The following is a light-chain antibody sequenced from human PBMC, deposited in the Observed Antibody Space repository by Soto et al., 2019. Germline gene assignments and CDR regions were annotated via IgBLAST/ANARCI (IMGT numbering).Light chain of an antibody. J-gene: IGKJ2*01. CDR2: GAS. CDR3: QHYGSSPLT. CDR1: QSVSSN. Sequence: DIVMTQSPATLPVSPGERATLSCRASQSVSSNLAWYQQKPGQAPRFLIYGASTRATGIPARFSGSGSGTEFTLTISSLQSEDFAVYYCQHYGSSPLTFGQGTKLEIK. V-gene: IGKV3-15*01.